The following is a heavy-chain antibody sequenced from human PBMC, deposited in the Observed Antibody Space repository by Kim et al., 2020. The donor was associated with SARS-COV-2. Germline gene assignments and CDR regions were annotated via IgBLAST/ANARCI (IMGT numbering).Heavy chain of an antibody. CDR3: ARGRARDS. CDR2: GSEE. J-gene: IGHJ4*02. Sequence: GSEEYYVDSVEGLFTISKDNAKSSMYLQMTSLRAEDTAVYYCARGRARDSWGQGTLVTVSS. V-gene: IGHV3-7*03.